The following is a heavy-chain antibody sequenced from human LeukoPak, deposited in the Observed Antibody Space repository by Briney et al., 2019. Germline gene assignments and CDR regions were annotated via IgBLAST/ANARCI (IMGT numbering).Heavy chain of an antibody. J-gene: IGHJ4*02. CDR1: GGSISSYY. D-gene: IGHD5-12*01. V-gene: IGHV4-59*01. CDR3: ARANSGYDTYFDY. Sequence: SETLSLTCTVSGGSISSYYWSWIRQPPGKGLEWIGYIYYSGSTHYNPSLKSRVTISVDTSKNPFSLKLSSVTAADTAVYYCARANSGYDTYFDYWGQGTLVTVSS. CDR2: IYYSGST.